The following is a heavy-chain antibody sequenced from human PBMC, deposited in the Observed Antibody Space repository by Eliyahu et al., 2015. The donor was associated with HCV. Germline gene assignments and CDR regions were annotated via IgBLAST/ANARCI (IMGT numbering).Heavy chain of an antibody. J-gene: IGHJ3*02. D-gene: IGHD3-10*01. Sequence: QVQLVQAGAEVKKPGSSVKVSCKASGGSFSTLAISWVRQAPGQGLXWMGGIIXMLPTVKYAQKFQGRVTITADESTTTAYMELSSLRSEDTAVYYCASQGGGGLSDAFDTWGQGTMVTVSS. V-gene: IGHV1-69*01. CDR2: IIXMLPTV. CDR1: GGSFSTLA. CDR3: ASQGGGGLSDAFDT.